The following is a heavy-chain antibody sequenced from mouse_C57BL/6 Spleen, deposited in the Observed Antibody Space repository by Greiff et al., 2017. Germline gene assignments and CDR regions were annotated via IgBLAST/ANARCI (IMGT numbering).Heavy chain of an antibody. J-gene: IGHJ2*01. CDR2: ISYDGSN. CDR3: ARDSNSYFDY. CDR1: GYSITSGYY. V-gene: IGHV3-6*01. Sequence: VQLKESGPGLVKPSPSLSLTCSVTGYSITSGYYWNWIRQFPGNKLEWMGYISYDGSNNYNPSLKNRISITRDTSKNQFCLKLNSVTTEDTATYYCARDSNSYFDYWGQGTTLTVSS. D-gene: IGHD2-5*01.